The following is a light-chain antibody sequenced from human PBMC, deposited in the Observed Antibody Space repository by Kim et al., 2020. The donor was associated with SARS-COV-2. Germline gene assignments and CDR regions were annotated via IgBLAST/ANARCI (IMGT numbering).Light chain of an antibody. J-gene: IGKJ1*01. CDR3: GQDNSTPRT. CDR2: WAS. Sequence: DIVMTQSPDSLAVFLGERDTIKCKSSQSVLHSANDKNNLAWDQQRTGQIPKLLIYWASTRGSGVPDRFRGTGSGTDFTLTISRLQADDVEDYCCGQDNSTPRTFGQGTKVEIK. V-gene: IGKV4-1*01. CDR1: QSVLHSANDKNN.